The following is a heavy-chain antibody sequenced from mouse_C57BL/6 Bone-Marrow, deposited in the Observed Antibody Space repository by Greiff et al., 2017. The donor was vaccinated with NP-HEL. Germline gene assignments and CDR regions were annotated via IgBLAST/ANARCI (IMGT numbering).Heavy chain of an antibody. CDR2: INPNNGGT. V-gene: IGHV1-18*01. CDR3: ARFNYGSSYAMDY. J-gene: IGHJ4*01. D-gene: IGHD1-1*01. CDR1: GYTFTDYN. Sequence: EVQLQQSGPELVKPGASVKIPCKASGYTFTDYNLDWVKQSHGKSLEWIGDINPNNGGTIYNQKFKGKATLTVDKSSSTAYMELRSLTSEDTAVYYCARFNYGSSYAMDYWGQGTSVTVSS.